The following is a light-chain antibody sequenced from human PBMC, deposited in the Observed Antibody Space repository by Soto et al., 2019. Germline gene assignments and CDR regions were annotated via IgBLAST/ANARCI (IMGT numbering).Light chain of an antibody. CDR1: QSLLHSSGNNY. CDR2: WGS. V-gene: IGKV2-28*01. J-gene: IGKJ5*01. Sequence: DIVMTQSPLSLPVTPGEPAYISCRSSQSLLHSSGNNYLDWYVQKPGQSPQLLIYWGSNRASGVPDRFSGSGSGTDFTLKINRVEAEDFGVYYCMQGKQTPVTFGQGTRLEIK. CDR3: MQGKQTPVT.